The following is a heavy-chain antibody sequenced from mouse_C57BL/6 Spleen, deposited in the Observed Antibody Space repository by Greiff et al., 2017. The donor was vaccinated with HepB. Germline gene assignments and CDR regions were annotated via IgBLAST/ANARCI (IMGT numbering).Heavy chain of an antibody. D-gene: IGHD1-1*01. J-gene: IGHJ1*03. CDR1: GFTFSSYA. V-gene: IGHV5-4*01. CDR3: AREGPTAVASGYFDV. CDR2: ISDDGSYT. Sequence: EVKLVESGGGLVKPGGSLKLSCAASGFTFSSYAMSWVRQTPGKGLEWVATISDDGSYTYYPDNVKGRFTLSRDNAKNNLYLQMSHLKSEDTAMYYCAREGPTAVASGYFDVLGTGTTVTVSS.